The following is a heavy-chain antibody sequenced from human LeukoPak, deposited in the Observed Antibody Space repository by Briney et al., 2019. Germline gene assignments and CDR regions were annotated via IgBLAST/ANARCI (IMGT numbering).Heavy chain of an antibody. CDR3: AKGVDDYGVLNWFDP. Sequence: GGSLRLSCAASGFTVSSSYMSWVRQAPGKGLEWVSVIYSGGSTYYADSVKGRFTISRDNSKNTLYLQMNSLRAEDTAVYYCAKGVDDYGVLNWFDPWGQGTLVTVSS. J-gene: IGHJ5*02. V-gene: IGHV3-53*01. CDR1: GFTVSSSY. D-gene: IGHD4-17*01. CDR2: IYSGGST.